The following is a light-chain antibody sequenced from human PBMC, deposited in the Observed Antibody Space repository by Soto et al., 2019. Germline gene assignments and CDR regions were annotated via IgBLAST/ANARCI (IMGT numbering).Light chain of an antibody. CDR1: QSLAYSDGNTY. CDR2: KVS. V-gene: IGKV2-30*01. CDR3: MQGTHWPPYT. J-gene: IGKJ2*01. Sequence: DVVMTQSPLSLPVTLGQPASISCRSSQSLAYSDGNTYLNWFQQRPGQSPRRLIYKVSNRDSGVPDRFSGSGSRTDFTLKISRVEADDVGVYYCMQGTHWPPYTFGQGTKLEIK.